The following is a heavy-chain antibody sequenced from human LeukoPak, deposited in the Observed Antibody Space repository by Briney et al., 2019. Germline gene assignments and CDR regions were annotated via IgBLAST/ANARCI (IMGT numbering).Heavy chain of an antibody. J-gene: IGHJ4*02. CDR3: AIESAEESGYDSVYVDY. V-gene: IGHV3-74*01. CDR2: INSYGNST. D-gene: IGHD5-12*01. Sequence: VGAQTVSCVGSGFTFGTYWMHLVRQAPGNGLVWVSRINSYGNSTRYADQLNGVPSRSRDSAKNTLYLQLNSLRAEDTAVDYCAIESAEESGYDSVYVDYWGQGTVDPVSS. CDR1: GFTFGTYW.